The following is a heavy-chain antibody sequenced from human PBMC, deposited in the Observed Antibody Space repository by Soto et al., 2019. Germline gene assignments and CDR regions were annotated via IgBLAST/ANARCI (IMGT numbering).Heavy chain of an antibody. CDR1: GYTFTSYA. CDR3: ARSIVVVTPLDY. J-gene: IGHJ4*02. CDR2: INAGNGNT. V-gene: IGHV1-3*01. Sequence: GASVKVSCKASGYTFTSYAMHWVRQAPGQRLEWMGWINAGNGNTKYSQNFQGRVTITRDTSASTAYLELSSLRFEYTAVYYCARSIVVVTPLDYWGQGTLVTVSS. D-gene: IGHD2-21*02.